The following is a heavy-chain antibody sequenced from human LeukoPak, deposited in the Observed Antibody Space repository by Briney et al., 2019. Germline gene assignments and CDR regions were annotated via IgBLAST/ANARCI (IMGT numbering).Heavy chain of an antibody. D-gene: IGHD3-16*01. V-gene: IGHV4-59*01. CDR2: IYYSGST. Sequence: SETLSLTCTVSGGSISSYYWSWIRQPPGKGLEWIGYIYYSGSTNYNPSLKSRVTISVDTSKNQFSLKLSSVTAADTAVYYCARGGRAPAPAGAFDIWGQGTMVTVSS. CDR1: GGSISSYY. CDR3: ARGGRAPAPAGAFDI. J-gene: IGHJ3*02.